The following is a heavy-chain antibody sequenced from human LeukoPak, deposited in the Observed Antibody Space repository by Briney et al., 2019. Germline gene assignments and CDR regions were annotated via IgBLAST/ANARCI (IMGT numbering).Heavy chain of an antibody. Sequence: GGSLRLSCAASGFTYSHYGMPWVRQAPGKGLEWVAVIWCDGTEKYYADAVKGRFTISRDNSRNTLYLQLNSLRGEDTAVYYCARDAQRGFDYSNSLQYWGQGTLVTVSS. CDR1: GFTYSHYG. CDR2: IWCDGTEK. V-gene: IGHV3-33*08. D-gene: IGHD4-11*01. CDR3: ARDAQRGFDYSNSLQY. J-gene: IGHJ4*02.